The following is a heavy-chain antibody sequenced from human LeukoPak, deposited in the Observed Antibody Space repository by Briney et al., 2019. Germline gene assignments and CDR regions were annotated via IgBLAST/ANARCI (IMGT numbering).Heavy chain of an antibody. D-gene: IGHD3-9*01. CDR3: ARSLYDILTGYPVYYFDY. J-gene: IGHJ4*02. Sequence: PSETLSLTCTVSGGSISSSSYYWGWIRQPPGKGLEWIGSIYYSGSTYYNPSLKSRVTISVDTSKNQFSLKLSSVTAADTAVYYCARSLYDILTGYPVYYFDYWGQGTLVTVSS. CDR1: GGSISSSSYY. V-gene: IGHV4-39*01. CDR2: IYYSGST.